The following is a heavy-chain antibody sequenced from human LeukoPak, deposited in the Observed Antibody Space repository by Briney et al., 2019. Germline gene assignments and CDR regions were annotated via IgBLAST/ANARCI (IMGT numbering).Heavy chain of an antibody. CDR1: GGSISSYY. D-gene: IGHD3-16*01. V-gene: IGHV4-59*08. CDR3: ARLGDYYYGMDV. J-gene: IGHJ6*02. Sequence: SETLSLTCSVSGGSISSYYWSWIRQPPGKGLEWIGYIYYSGSTNYNPSLKSRVTISVDTSKNQFSLKLSSVTAADTAVYYCARLGDYYYGMDVWGQGTTVTVSS. CDR2: IYYSGST.